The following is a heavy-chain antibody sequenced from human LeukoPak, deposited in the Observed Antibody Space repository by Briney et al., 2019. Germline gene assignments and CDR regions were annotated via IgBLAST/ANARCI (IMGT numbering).Heavy chain of an antibody. Sequence: GGSLRLSCAASGFTFSSYSTNWVRQAPGKGLEWVSYISSSSSTIYYADSVKGRFTISRDNAKNSLYLQMNSLRAEDTAVYYCARDYDFWSGTPGGWGQGTLVTVSS. D-gene: IGHD3-3*01. V-gene: IGHV3-48*01. CDR2: ISSSSSTI. J-gene: IGHJ4*02. CDR1: GFTFSSYS. CDR3: ARDYDFWSGTPGG.